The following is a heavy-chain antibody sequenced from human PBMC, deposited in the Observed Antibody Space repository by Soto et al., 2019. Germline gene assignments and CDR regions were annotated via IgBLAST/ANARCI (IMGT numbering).Heavy chain of an antibody. J-gene: IGHJ4*02. Sequence: SLRLSCTASGFTFSSYAMRWARQAPGKGPEWVAGIYGSGGSTYYADSVKGRFTISRDNSKNTLDLQMNSLRAEDTAVYYCARKGTWNSFDYWGQGTLVTVPS. CDR1: GFTFSSYA. CDR2: IYGSGGST. CDR3: ARKGTWNSFDY. V-gene: IGHV3-23*01. D-gene: IGHD1-1*01.